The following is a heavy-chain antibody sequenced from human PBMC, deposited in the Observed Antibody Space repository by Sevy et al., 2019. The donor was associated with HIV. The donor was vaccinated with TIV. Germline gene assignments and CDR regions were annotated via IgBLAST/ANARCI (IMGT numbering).Heavy chain of an antibody. D-gene: IGHD3-10*01. CDR1: GGTFSSYA. J-gene: IGHJ3*02. CDR2: IIPIFGTA. Sequence: ASVKVSCKASGGTFSSYAISWVRQAPGQGLEWMGGIIPIFGTANYAQKFQGRVTITADKSTSTAYMELSSLRSEDTAMYYCAGAVYGSGSLMVLDAFDIWGQGTMVTVSS. CDR3: AGAVYGSGSLMVLDAFDI. V-gene: IGHV1-69*06.